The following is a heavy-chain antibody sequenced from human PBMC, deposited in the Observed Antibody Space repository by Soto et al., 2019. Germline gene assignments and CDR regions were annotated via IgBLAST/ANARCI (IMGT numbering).Heavy chain of an antibody. D-gene: IGHD5-18*01. CDR2: IYYSGST. V-gene: IGHV4-31*03. CDR3: ARGWVQKNYYYYGMDV. J-gene: IGHJ6*02. Sequence: TLSLTCTVSGGSISSGGYYWSWIRQHPGKGLEWIGYIYYSGSTYYNPSLKGRVTISVDTSKNQFSLKLSSVTAADTAVYYCARGWVQKNYYYYGMDVWGQGTTVTVSS. CDR1: GGSISSGGYY.